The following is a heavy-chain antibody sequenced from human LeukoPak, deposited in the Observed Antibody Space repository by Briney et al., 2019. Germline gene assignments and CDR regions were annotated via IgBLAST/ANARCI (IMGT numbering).Heavy chain of an antibody. Sequence: GSLRLSCEASGFTFSSSAMTWVRQPPGKGLEWIGYIYRIGNTDYNPSLKSRVTISLDTSKNQLSLNLTSVTAADTAVYYCAGRGQRYFRDWGQGTLVTVSS. V-gene: IGHV4-4*08. CDR2: IYRIGNT. CDR1: GFTFSSSA. J-gene: IGHJ1*01. CDR3: AGRGQRYFRD.